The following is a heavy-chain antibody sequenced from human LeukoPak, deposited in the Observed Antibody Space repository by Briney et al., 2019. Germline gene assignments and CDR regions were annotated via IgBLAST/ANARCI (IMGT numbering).Heavy chain of an antibody. D-gene: IGHD6-13*01. J-gene: IGHJ4*02. Sequence: SETLSLTCTVSGGSISSYYWSWIRQPPGKGLEWIGYIYYSGSTNYNPSLKSRVTISVDTSKNQFSLKLSSVTAADTAVYYCARPAVGQQLALDYWGQGTLVTVSS. CDR3: ARPAVGQQLALDY. CDR2: IYYSGST. CDR1: GGSISSYY. V-gene: IGHV4-59*08.